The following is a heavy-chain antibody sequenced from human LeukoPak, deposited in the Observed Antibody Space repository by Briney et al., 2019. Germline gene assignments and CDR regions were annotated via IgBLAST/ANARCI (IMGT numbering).Heavy chain of an antibody. CDR2: IYSGDST. J-gene: IGHJ4*02. V-gene: IGHV3-66*01. D-gene: IGHD1-26*01. Sequence: PGGSLRLSCAVSGSTVSSNYMSWVRQAPGKGLEWVSIIYSGDSTFYADSVKGRFTISRDNSNTLYLQMNSLRAEDTAVYYCARGEVFDYWGQGTLVTVSS. CDR3: ARGEVFDY. CDR1: GSTVSSNY.